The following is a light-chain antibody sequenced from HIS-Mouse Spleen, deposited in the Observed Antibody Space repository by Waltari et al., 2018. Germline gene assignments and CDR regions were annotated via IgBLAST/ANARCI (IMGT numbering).Light chain of an antibody. Sequence: QSALTQPASVSGSPGQSITISCTGTSSDVGGYNYVPWYQQHPGKAPKLMIYEVSNRPSGVSNRSSGSKSGNTASLTISGLQAEDEADYYCSSYTSSSPYVVFGGGTKLTVL. J-gene: IGLJ2*01. CDR2: EVS. V-gene: IGLV2-14*01. CDR1: SSDVGGYNY. CDR3: SSYTSSSPYVV.